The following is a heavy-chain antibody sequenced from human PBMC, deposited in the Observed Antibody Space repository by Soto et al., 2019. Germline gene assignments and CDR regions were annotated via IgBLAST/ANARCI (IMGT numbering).Heavy chain of an antibody. CDR3: ARAASRDPGGNGMDV. J-gene: IGHJ6*02. D-gene: IGHD2-15*01. V-gene: IGHV6-1*01. Sequence: SHPLSLTCAISGYSVSSNSAAWNWIRQSPSRGLEWLGRTYYRSKWYNDYAVSVKSRITINPDTSKNQFSLQLNSVTPEDTAVYYCARAASRDPGGNGMDVWGQGTTVTVSS. CDR1: GYSVSSNSAA. CDR2: TYYRSKWYN.